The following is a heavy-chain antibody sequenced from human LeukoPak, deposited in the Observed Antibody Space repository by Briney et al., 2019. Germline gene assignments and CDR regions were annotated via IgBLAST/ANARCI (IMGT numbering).Heavy chain of an antibody. V-gene: IGHV3-30-3*01. CDR3: ASQTGPYTELLWGANFDY. CDR1: GFTFSSYA. D-gene: IGHD2-15*01. J-gene: IGHJ4*02. CDR2: ISYDGSNK. Sequence: GGSLRLSCAASGFTFSSYAMHWVRQAPGKGLEWVAVISYDGSNKYYADSVKGRFTISRDNSKNTLYLQMNSLRAEDTAVYYCASQTGPYTELLWGANFDYWGQGTLVTVSS.